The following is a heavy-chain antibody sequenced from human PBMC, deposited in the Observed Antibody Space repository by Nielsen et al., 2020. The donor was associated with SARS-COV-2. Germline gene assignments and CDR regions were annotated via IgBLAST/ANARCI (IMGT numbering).Heavy chain of an antibody. D-gene: IGHD3-10*01. Sequence: IRQPPGKGLEWIGYISYSGSTHYNPSLKSRVTISSDTSKTQLSMNLSSVTPVDTAMYYCARDKGDSVFDFWGQGTMVTVSS. CDR3: ARDKGDSVFDF. CDR2: ISYSGST. J-gene: IGHJ3*01. V-gene: IGHV4-59*01.